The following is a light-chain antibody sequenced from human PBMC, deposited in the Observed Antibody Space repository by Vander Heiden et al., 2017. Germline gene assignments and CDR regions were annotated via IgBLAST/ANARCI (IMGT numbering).Light chain of an antibody. Sequence: DIQMTQSPSSLSASVGDRVTITCRASQSISSYLNWYQQKPGKAPKLLIYAASSLQSGVPSRFSGSGSGTDFTLTISSLQPDDFATYYCQQSDSTPYTFGQGTKLEIK. CDR1: QSISSY. J-gene: IGKJ2*01. CDR3: QQSDSTPYT. V-gene: IGKV1-39*01. CDR2: AAS.